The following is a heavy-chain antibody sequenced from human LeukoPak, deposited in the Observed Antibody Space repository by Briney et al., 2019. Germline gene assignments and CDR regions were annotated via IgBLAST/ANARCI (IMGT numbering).Heavy chain of an antibody. V-gene: IGHV4-34*01. CDR3: ARGAGSSSLVYYYYYMDV. J-gene: IGHJ6*03. CDR2: INHSGST. Sequence: SETLSLTCAVYGGSFSGYYWSWIRQPPGKGLEWIGEINHSGSTNYNPSLKSRVTISVETSKNQFSLKLSSVTAADTSVYYCARGAGSSSLVYYYYYMDVWGKGATVTVSS. CDR1: GGSFSGYY. D-gene: IGHD6-6*01.